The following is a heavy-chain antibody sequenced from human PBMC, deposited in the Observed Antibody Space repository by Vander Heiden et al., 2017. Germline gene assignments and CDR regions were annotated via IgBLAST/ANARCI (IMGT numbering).Heavy chain of an antibody. D-gene: IGHD2-8*01. Sequence: EVQLLESGGGLVQPGGSLRLSCAASGFTFSSYAMSWVRQAPGKGREWVSAISGSGGSTYYADSVKGRFTISRDNSKNTLYLQMNSLRAEDTAVYYCAKTRCTNGVCSYYFDYWGQGTLVTVSS. V-gene: IGHV3-23*01. CDR2: ISGSGGST. CDR3: AKTRCTNGVCSYYFDY. J-gene: IGHJ4*02. CDR1: GFTFSSYA.